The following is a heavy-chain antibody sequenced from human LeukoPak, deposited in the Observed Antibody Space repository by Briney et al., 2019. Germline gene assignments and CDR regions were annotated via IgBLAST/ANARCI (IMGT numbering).Heavy chain of an antibody. V-gene: IGHV2-70*01. CDR3: ARIRMTPPGKRAFDI. Sequence: SGPTLVNPTQTLTLTCTFSGFSLSTSGMCVSWIRQPPGKALEWLALIDWDDDKYYSTSLKTRLTISKDTSKNQVVLTMTNMDPVDTATYYCARIRMTPPGKRAFDIWGQGTMVTVSS. CDR1: GFSLSTSGMC. J-gene: IGHJ3*02. CDR2: IDWDDDK.